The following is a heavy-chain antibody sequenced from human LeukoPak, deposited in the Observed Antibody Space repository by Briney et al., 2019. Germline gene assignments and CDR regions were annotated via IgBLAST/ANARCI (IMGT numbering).Heavy chain of an antibody. CDR1: GYTFTSYA. V-gene: IGHV1-69*06. J-gene: IGHJ6*03. Sequence: ASVKVSCKASGYTFTSYAISWVRQAPGQGLEWMGGIIPIFGTANYAQKFQGRVTITADKSTSTAYMELSSLRSEDTAVYYCAVVVAAEVYYYYYYMDVWGKGTTVTISS. CDR3: AVVVAAEVYYYYYYMDV. D-gene: IGHD2-15*01. CDR2: IIPIFGTA.